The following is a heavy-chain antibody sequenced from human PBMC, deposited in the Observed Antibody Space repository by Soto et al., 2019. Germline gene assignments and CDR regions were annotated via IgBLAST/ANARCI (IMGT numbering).Heavy chain of an antibody. CDR2: INSDGSST. V-gene: IGHV3-74*01. J-gene: IGHJ2*01. CDR3: ARGGSLHWYFDL. Sequence: EVQLVESGGGLVQPGGSLRLSCAASGFTFSSYWMHWVRQAPGKGLVWVSRINSDGSSTNYADSVKGRFTISRDNAKNTLYLQMNSLRAEDTAVYYCARGGSLHWYFDLWGRGSLVTVSS. D-gene: IGHD1-26*01. CDR1: GFTFSSYW.